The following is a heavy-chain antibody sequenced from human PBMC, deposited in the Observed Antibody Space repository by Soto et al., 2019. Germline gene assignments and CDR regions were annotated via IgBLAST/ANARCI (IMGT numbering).Heavy chain of an antibody. V-gene: IGHV4-4*07. CDR3: ACLYNWNGWSDY. CDR1: GVSITSYY. Sequence: QVQLQESGPGLVKPSETLSLTCTVSGVSITSYYWSWIRQPAGKGLEWIGRIYSSGSTNYNPSLKSRVTMSIDTSKNQFSLKLSSVDAADTAVYYCACLYNWNGWSDYWGQGTLVTVSS. J-gene: IGHJ4*02. CDR2: IYSSGST. D-gene: IGHD1-20*01.